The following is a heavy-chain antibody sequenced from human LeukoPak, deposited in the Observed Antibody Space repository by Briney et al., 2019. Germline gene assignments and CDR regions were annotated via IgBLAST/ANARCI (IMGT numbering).Heavy chain of an antibody. CDR3: ARGVYIAAAQYGY. V-gene: IGHV4-59*01. Sequence: SETLSLTCTVSGGSISSYYWSWIRQPPGKGLEWIGYIYYSGTTNYNPSLKSRVTISVGTSKNQFSLKLSSVTAADTAVYYCARGVYIAAAQYGYWGQGTLVSVSS. CDR2: IYYSGTT. CDR1: GGSISSYY. J-gene: IGHJ4*02. D-gene: IGHD6-13*01.